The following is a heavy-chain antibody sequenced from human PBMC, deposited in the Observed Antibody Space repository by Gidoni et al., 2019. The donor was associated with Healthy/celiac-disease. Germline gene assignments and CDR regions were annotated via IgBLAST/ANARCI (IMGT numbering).Heavy chain of an antibody. D-gene: IGHD3-10*01. Sequence: QLQLQESGPGLVTPSETLSLTCTVSVGSIRSSSYYWGWIPQPPGKGLEWIGSIYYSGSTYYNPSLKSRVTISVDTSKNQFSLKLSSVTAADTAVYYCASSPYGSGSYPHFDYWGQGTLVTVSS. CDR3: ASSPYGSGSYPHFDY. CDR1: VGSIRSSSYY. CDR2: IYYSGST. J-gene: IGHJ4*02. V-gene: IGHV4-39*01.